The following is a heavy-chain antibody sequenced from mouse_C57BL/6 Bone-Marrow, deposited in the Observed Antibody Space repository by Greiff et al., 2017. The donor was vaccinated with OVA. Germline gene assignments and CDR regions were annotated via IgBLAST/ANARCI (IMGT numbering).Heavy chain of an antibody. CDR1: GFTFSSYG. CDR3: ARHDYYGSSFWYFDV. J-gene: IGHJ1*03. V-gene: IGHV5-6*01. CDR2: ISSGGSYT. Sequence: VQLKESGGDLVKPGGSLKLSCAASGFTFSSYGMSWVRQTPDKRLEWVATISSGGSYTYYPDSVQGRFTISRDNAKNTLYLQMSSLKSEDTAMYYCARHDYYGSSFWYFDVWGTGTTVTVSS. D-gene: IGHD1-1*01.